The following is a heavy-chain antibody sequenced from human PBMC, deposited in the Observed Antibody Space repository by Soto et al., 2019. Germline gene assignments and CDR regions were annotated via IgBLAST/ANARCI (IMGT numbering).Heavy chain of an antibody. Sequence: GESLKISCKGSGYSFTSYWIGWVRQMPGKGLEWMGIIYPGDSDTRYSPSFQGQVTISADKSISTAYLQWSSLKASDTAMYYCARQWYYGDYLSWFDPWGQGTLVTVSS. V-gene: IGHV5-51*01. D-gene: IGHD4-17*01. J-gene: IGHJ5*02. CDR1: GYSFTSYW. CDR3: ARQWYYGDYLSWFDP. CDR2: IYPGDSDT.